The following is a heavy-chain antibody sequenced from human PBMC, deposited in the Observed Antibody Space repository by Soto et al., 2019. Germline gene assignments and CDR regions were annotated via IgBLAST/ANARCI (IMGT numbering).Heavy chain of an antibody. J-gene: IGHJ3*01. D-gene: IGHD2-15*01. Sequence: QIQLQQSGPGLVKPSQTLSLTCVISGDSVSTNSASWNWIRQSPSRALEWLGRTYLRSKWYNEYAVSVNSRRAIRPDTSKSLFSLHLSSVTPEGTAVYFCARAAVAFDAFELGGQGTVVTGSS. CDR1: GDSVSTNSAS. V-gene: IGHV6-1*01. CDR3: ARAAVAFDAFEL. CDR2: TYLRSKWYN.